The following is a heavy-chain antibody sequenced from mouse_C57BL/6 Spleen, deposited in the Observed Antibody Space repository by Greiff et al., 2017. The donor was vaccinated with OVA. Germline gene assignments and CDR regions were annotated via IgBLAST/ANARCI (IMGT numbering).Heavy chain of an antibody. CDR1: GYTFTDYY. CDR3: ARNYDYDGGYAMDY. V-gene: IGHV1-19*01. D-gene: IGHD2-4*01. CDR2: INPYNGGT. Sequence: EVKLQQSGPVLVKPGASVKMSCKASGYTFTDYYMNWVKQSHGKSLEWIGVINPYNGGTSYNQKFKGKATLTVDKSSSTAYMELNSLTSEDSAVYYCARNYDYDGGYAMDYWGQGTSVTVSS. J-gene: IGHJ4*01.